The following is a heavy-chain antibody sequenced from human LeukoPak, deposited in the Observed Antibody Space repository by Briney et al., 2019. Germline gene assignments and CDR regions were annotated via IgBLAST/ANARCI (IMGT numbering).Heavy chain of an antibody. CDR3: AKAPWGDYAPDFDY. D-gene: IGHD4-17*01. J-gene: IGHJ4*02. V-gene: IGHV3-23*01. CDR2: ISGSGGST. CDR1: GFTFSSYA. Sequence: GGSLRLSCAASGFTFSSYAMSWVRQAPGKGLEWVSAISGSGGSTYYADSVKGRFTISRDNSKNTLYLQTHSLRAEQTAVYYCAKAPWGDYAPDFDYWGQGTLVTVSS.